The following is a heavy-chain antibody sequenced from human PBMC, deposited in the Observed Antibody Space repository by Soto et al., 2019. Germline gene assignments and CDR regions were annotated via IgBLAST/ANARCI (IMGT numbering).Heavy chain of an antibody. CDR2: IARDGETT. D-gene: IGHD2-15*01. CDR1: GFSFSGYE. V-gene: IGHV3-48*03. CDR3: ARDTPPAGLDY. Sequence: GGSLRLSCEASGFSFSGYEMNWVRQFPGEGLEWVAYIARDGETTFYADSVEGRFVVSRDNAKNSLFLQMDRLTGDDTAVYFCARDTPPAGLDYWGQGSLVTVSS. J-gene: IGHJ4*02.